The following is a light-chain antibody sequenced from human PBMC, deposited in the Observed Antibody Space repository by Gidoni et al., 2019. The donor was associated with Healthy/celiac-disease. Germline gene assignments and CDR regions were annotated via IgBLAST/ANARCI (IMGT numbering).Light chain of an antibody. J-gene: IGKJ1*01. Sequence: DIQMTQSPSSLSASVGDRVTITCRASQSISRYLNWYQHKPGKAPKLLIYAASSLQSGVPSRFSGSGSGTDFTLTICSLQPEDFATYYCRQSYSTPWTFGQGTKVEIK. CDR2: AAS. CDR3: RQSYSTPWT. CDR1: QSISRY. V-gene: IGKV1-39*01.